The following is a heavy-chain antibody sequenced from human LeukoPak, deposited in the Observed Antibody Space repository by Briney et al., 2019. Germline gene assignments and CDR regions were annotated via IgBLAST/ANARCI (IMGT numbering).Heavy chain of an antibody. J-gene: IGHJ6*03. CDR2: IYYSGST. CDR3: ARGGYYTLEYYYYMEI. D-gene: IGHD3-3*01. V-gene: IGHV4-30-4*02. CDR1: GGSISTGDYY. Sequence: SETLSLTCTVSGGSISTGDYYWRWIRQPPGKGLEWIGYIYYSGSTYYNPSLKSRVTILLDTSKNQFSLKLNSVTAADTAVYYCARGGYYTLEYYYYMEIWGKGTTVTVSS.